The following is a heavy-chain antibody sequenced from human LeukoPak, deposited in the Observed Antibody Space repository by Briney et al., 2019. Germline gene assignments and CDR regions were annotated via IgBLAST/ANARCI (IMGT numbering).Heavy chain of an antibody. D-gene: IGHD3-22*01. V-gene: IGHV3-30*04. Sequence: GGSLRLSCAASGFTFSTHAMHWVRQAPGKGLEWVAVIPYDGSNKYYADSVKGRFTISRDNAKNSLYLQMNSLRAEDTAVYYCARYYYDSSGYYYFDYWGQGTLVTVSS. CDR2: IPYDGSNK. CDR3: ARYYYDSSGYYYFDY. J-gene: IGHJ4*02. CDR1: GFTFSTHA.